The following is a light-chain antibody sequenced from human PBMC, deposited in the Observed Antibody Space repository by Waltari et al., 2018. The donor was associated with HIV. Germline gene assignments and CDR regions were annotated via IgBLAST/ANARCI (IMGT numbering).Light chain of an antibody. CDR1: NSDVGGYIY. Sequence: QSALTQPRSVSGSPGQSVTIPCSGTNSDVGGYIYVPWYQQHPGKVPKVLIYDVNKRPSGVPDRFSGSKSGNTASLTISGLQAEDEADYYCCSYAGSYTLLFGGGTKLTVL. J-gene: IGLJ2*01. CDR2: DVN. V-gene: IGLV2-11*01. CDR3: CSYAGSYTLL.